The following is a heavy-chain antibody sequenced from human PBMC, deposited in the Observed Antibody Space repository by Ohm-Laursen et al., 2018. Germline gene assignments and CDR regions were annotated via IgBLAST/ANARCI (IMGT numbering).Heavy chain of an antibody. J-gene: IGHJ6*02. Sequence: SLRLSCAASAFSFSTYDMHWVRQPTGKGLEWVSGIGRGGDTHYADSVKGRFTISRENVKGSFYLQMDSLRAGDTAVYYCVRDPSGWGLDVWGQGTTVTVSS. V-gene: IGHV3-13*01. CDR2: IGRGGDT. CDR3: VRDPSGWGLDV. D-gene: IGHD2-15*01. CDR1: AFSFSTYD.